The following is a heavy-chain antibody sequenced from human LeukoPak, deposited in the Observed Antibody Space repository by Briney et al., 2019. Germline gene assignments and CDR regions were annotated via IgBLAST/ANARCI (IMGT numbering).Heavy chain of an antibody. CDR3: ARGGDSSGYYYADAFDI. D-gene: IGHD3-22*01. Sequence: SGTLSLTCTVSGGSISSGGYYWSWIRRHPGKGLEWIGYIYYSGSTYYNPSLKSRVTISVDTSKNQFSLKLSSVTAADTAVYYCARGGDSSGYYYADAFDIWGQGTMVTVSS. CDR2: IYYSGST. V-gene: IGHV4-31*03. J-gene: IGHJ3*02. CDR1: GGSISSGGYY.